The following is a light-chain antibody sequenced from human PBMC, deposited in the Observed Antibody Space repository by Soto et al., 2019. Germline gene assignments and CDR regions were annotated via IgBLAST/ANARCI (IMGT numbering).Light chain of an antibody. J-gene: IGLJ3*02. V-gene: IGLV1-44*01. CDR3: ASWDDSPHGVV. CDR1: GSNLGTNS. Sequence: QSVLTQPPSTSGTPGQTISISCSGSGSNLGTNSVTWYRQLPGTAPKLLIYRTHQRPSGVPDRFSGSKSGTSGSLAISGLQSEDEADYYCASWDDSPHGVVFGGGTKLTVL. CDR2: RTH.